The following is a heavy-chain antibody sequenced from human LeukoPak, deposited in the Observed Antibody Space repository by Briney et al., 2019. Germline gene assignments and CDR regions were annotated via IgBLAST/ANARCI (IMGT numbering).Heavy chain of an antibody. V-gene: IGHV4-34*01. CDR3: ARAYCSSTSCYLP. D-gene: IGHD2-2*01. J-gene: IGHJ5*02. Sequence: SETLSLTCAVYGGSFSGYYWSWIRQPPGKGLEWIGEINHSGSTNYNPSLKSRVTISVDTSKNQFSLKLSSVTAADTAVYYCARAYCSSTSCYLPWGQGTLVTASS. CDR1: GGSFSGYY. CDR2: INHSGST.